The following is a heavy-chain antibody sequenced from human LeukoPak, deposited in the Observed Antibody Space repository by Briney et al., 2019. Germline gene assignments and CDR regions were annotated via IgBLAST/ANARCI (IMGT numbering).Heavy chain of an antibody. V-gene: IGHV3-23*01. Sequence: PGGSLRLSCAASGFTFSSYGMGWVRQAPGKGREWVSAISGSGESTYYEDSVKGSLTIARDKSKNTGEVPMNSLRADATAVYYCAKDVGSTNFHYMDVWGKGTTVIVSS. CDR2: ISGSGEST. D-gene: IGHD2-2*01. J-gene: IGHJ6*03. CDR1: GFTFSSYG. CDR3: AKDVGSTNFHYMDV.